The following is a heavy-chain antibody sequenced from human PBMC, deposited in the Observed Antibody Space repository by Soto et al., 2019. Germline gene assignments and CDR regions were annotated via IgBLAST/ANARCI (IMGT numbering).Heavy chain of an antibody. D-gene: IGHD2-2*01. CDR3: ASPIVLVPAAMGAALASDI. CDR2: FDPEDGET. Sequence: ASVKVSCKVSGYTLTELSMHWVRQAPGKGLEWMGGFDPEDGETIYAQKFQGRVTMTEDTSTDTAYMELSSLRSEDTAVYYCASPIVLVPAAMGAALASDIWGQGPMVTVSS. V-gene: IGHV1-24*01. J-gene: IGHJ3*02. CDR1: GYTLTELS.